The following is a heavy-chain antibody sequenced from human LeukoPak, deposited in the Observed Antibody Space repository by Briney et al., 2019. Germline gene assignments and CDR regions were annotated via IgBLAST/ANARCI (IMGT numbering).Heavy chain of an antibody. Sequence: GGSLRLSCAASGFTFSDYYMSWIRQAPGKGLECLSYISGSGADINYVDSVKGRFTISRDNTKNSLYLQMDNLRAEDTAVYYCARYARVFDYWGQGTLVTVSS. CDR2: ISGSGADI. J-gene: IGHJ4*02. CDR3: ARYARVFDY. V-gene: IGHV3-11*01. CDR1: GFTFSDYY.